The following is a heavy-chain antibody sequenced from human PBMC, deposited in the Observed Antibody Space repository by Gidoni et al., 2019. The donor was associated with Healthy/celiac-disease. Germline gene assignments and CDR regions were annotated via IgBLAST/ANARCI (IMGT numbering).Heavy chain of an antibody. Sequence: QVQLQQWGAGLLKPSETLSLTCAVYGGSFSGYYWSWIRQPPGKGLEWIGEINHSGSTNYNPSLKSRVTISVDTSKNQFSLELSSVTAADTAVYYCARGLPTYGSGSLFDYWGQGTLVTVSS. J-gene: IGHJ4*02. V-gene: IGHV4-34*01. CDR3: ARGLPTYGSGSLFDY. CDR2: INHSGST. D-gene: IGHD3-10*01. CDR1: GGSFSGYY.